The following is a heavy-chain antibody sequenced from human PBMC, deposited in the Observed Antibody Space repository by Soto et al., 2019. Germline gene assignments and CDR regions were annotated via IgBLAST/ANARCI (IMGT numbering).Heavy chain of an antibody. Sequence: QGQLMQSEAEVKKPGASMKVSCKASGYTFKSYGINWVRQAPGQGLEWMGWINAYDGSTNYVSKFHGRVTMTTDTPTTTAYMELRSLTLDDTAVYYWARLYFGDPWFDLWGQGTLITVSS. CDR2: INAYDGST. D-gene: IGHD3-10*01. CDR1: GYTFKSYG. V-gene: IGHV1-18*01. J-gene: IGHJ5*02. CDR3: ARLYFGDPWFDL.